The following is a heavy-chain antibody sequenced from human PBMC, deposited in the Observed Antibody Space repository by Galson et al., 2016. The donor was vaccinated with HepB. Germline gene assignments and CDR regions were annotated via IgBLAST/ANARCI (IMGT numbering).Heavy chain of an antibody. CDR2: IKEDGSEK. D-gene: IGHD3-10*01. CDR1: GFTFSIYW. CDR3: ARGQGNPGSRAHC. Sequence: SLRLSCAASGFTFSIYWMNWVRQASGKGLEWVATIKEDGSEKYYADSVKGRFTISRDNAENSLHLQMKSLRAEDTAMYYCARGQGNPGSRAHCWGQGTLVTVSS. J-gene: IGHJ4*02. V-gene: IGHV3-7*03.